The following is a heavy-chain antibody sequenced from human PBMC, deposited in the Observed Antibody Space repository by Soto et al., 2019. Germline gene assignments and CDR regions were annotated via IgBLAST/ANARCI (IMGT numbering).Heavy chain of an antibody. D-gene: IGHD6-13*01. CDR2: ISAYNGNT. V-gene: IGHV1-18*04. J-gene: IGHJ4*02. Sequence: ASVKVSCTSSGYTFTSYGISWVRQAPGQGLEWMGWISAYNGNTNYAQKLQGRVSMTTDTSTSTAYMELRSLRSDDTAVYYCARHTSGIAAAGSGYLGQGPLVTVSS. CDR3: ARHTSGIAAAGSGY. CDR1: GYTFTSYG.